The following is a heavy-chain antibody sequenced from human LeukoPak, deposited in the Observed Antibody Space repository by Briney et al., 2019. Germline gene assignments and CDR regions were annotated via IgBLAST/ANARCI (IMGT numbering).Heavy chain of an antibody. CDR1: GGSINSYY. Sequence: AGTLSLTCIFSGGSINSYYWDWVRQPPGKGLEWIWYVFYSGNTNYHPIRTRRGTISVDASKSQLSLKLSSVTAADTAVYYCARARGDYINIWFDPWGQGTL. J-gene: IGHJ5*02. CDR2: VFYSGNT. V-gene: IGHV4-59*01. CDR3: ARARGDYINIWFDP. D-gene: IGHD4-17*01.